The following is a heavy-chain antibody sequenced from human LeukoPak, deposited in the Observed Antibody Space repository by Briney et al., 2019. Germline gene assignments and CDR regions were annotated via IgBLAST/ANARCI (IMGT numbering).Heavy chain of an antibody. J-gene: IGHJ4*02. Sequence: PGGPLRLSCAASGFSFSSRDMQWVRRAPGKGLEWVSGLSDSGERTYYADSVKGRFTISRDNSKNILYLQMNSLRAEETAVYCCAKGLFGDHWGQGTLVTVSS. CDR3: AKGLFGDH. V-gene: IGHV3-23*01. CDR1: GFSFSSRD. D-gene: IGHD3-16*01. CDR2: LSDSGERT.